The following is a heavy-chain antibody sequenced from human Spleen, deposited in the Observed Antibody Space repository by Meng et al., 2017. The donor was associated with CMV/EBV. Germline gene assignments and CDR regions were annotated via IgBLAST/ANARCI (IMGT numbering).Heavy chain of an antibody. CDR3: ARPGSSWYYYYYGMDV. Sequence: SETLSLTCAVYGGSFSGYYWSWIRQPPGKGLEWIGEINHSGSTNYNPSLKSRVTMSLDTSKNQFSLKLSSVAAADTAVYYCARPGSSWYYYYYGMDVWGQGTTVTVSS. J-gene: IGHJ6*02. V-gene: IGHV4-34*09. CDR2: INHSGST. D-gene: IGHD6-6*01. CDR1: GGSFSGYY.